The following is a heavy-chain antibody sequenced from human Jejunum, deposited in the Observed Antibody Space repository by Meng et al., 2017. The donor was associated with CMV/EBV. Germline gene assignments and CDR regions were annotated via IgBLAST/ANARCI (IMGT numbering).Heavy chain of an antibody. J-gene: IGHJ4*02. CDR3: ARGRRNEPLFDY. CDR1: GYIFNNYG. V-gene: IGHV1-18*01. Sequence: QVQLVQSGAEGKKPGASVKGSCKASGYIFNNYGVSWVRQAPGQGPEWMGWISAYNGNTNYAQNFQGRFTMTTDTSTSTAYMELRSLTFDDTAVYFCARGRRNEPLFDYWGQGTLVTVFS. D-gene: IGHD1-14*01. CDR2: ISAYNGNT.